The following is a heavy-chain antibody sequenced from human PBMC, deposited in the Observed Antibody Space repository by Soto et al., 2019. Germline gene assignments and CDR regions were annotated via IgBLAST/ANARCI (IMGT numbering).Heavy chain of an antibody. J-gene: IGHJ4*02. Sequence: EVQLVESGGGLVKPGRSLRLSCAASGFTFSSYNMNWVRHTPGKGLECVSSISSNSHYIYYADSVKGRFTISRDNAKNSLHLQMNSLGAEDTAVYYCARNSAGNYGIEYWGQGTLVTVSS. CDR1: GFTFSSYN. CDR2: ISSNSHYI. D-gene: IGHD3-10*01. CDR3: ARNSAGNYGIEY. V-gene: IGHV3-21*01.